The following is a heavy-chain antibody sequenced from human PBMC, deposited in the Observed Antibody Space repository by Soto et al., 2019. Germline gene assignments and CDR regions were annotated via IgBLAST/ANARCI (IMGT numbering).Heavy chain of an antibody. D-gene: IGHD3-10*01. CDR1: GGSISSYY. V-gene: IGHV4-59*08. CDR2: IYYSGST. CDR3: ARRYGWLYFDY. J-gene: IGHJ4*02. Sequence: SETLSLTCTVSGGSISSYYWSWIRQPPGKGLEWIGYIYYSGSTNYNPSLKSRVTISVDTSKNQFSLKLSSVTAADTALYYCARRYGWLYFDYWGQGSLVTVSS.